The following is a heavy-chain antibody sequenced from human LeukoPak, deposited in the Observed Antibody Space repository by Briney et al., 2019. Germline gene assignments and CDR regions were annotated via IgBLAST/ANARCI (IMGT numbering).Heavy chain of an antibody. Sequence: GASVKVSCKASGYTFTSYGISWVRQAPGQGLEWMGWISAYDGNTNYAQKLQGRVTMTTDTSTSTAYMELRSLRSDDTAVYYCARSSSWYRKEYWFDPWGQGTLVTVPS. CDR2: ISAYDGNT. CDR1: GYTFTSYG. J-gene: IGHJ5*02. D-gene: IGHD6-13*01. V-gene: IGHV1-18*01. CDR3: ARSSSWYRKEYWFDP.